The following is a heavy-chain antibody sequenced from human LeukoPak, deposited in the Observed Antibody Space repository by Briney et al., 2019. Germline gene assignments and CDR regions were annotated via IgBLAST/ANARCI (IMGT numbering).Heavy chain of an antibody. D-gene: IGHD6-19*01. V-gene: IGHV3-74*01. Sequence: GGSLRLSCAASGFTFSGYWMHWVRQAPGKGLVWVSRINSDGSSTTYADSVTGRFTVSRDNAKNTLYLQMNSLRAEDTAVYYCAKDTPSRSSGWDRWGQGTLVIVST. J-gene: IGHJ4*02. CDR1: GFTFSGYW. CDR2: INSDGSST. CDR3: AKDTPSRSSGWDR.